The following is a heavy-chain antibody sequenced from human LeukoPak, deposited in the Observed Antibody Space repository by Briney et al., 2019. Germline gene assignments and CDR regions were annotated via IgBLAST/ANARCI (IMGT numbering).Heavy chain of an antibody. Sequence: SETLSLTCTVSGGSISSSSYSWGWIRQPPGKGLEWIGSIYYSGSTYYNPSLKSRVTISVDTSKNQFSLKLSSVTAADTAVYYCARVSQLRSYGYIYYYYGMDVWGQGTTVTVSS. CDR1: GGSISSSSYS. CDR3: ARVSQLRSYGYIYYYYGMDV. V-gene: IGHV4-39*01. D-gene: IGHD5-18*01. J-gene: IGHJ6*02. CDR2: IYYSGST.